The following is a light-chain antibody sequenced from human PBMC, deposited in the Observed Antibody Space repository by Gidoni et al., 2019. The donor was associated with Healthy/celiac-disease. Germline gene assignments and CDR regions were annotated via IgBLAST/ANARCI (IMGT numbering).Light chain of an antibody. CDR2: KAS. V-gene: IGKV1-5*03. CDR1: QSISSR. CDR3: QQYNSYWYT. J-gene: IGKJ2*01. Sequence: DIQKTQSPSTLSASVGDRVTITCRASQSISSRLAWYQQKPGKAPKLLIYKASSLESGVPSRFSGSGSGTEFTLTISSLQPDEFATYYCQQYNSYWYTFGQGTKLEIK.